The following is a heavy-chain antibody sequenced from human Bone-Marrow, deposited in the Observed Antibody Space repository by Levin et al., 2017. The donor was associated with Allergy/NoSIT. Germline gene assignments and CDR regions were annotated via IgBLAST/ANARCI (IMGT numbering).Heavy chain of an antibody. CDR2: VSRSGRSK. V-gene: IGHV3-11*01. D-gene: IGHD2-21*01. CDR1: GFIFGDHY. CDR3: ARDDCDGNSCNMEAANWFGP. Sequence: PGGSLRLSCAASGFIFGDHYMNWIRQAPGKGLEWVSFVSRSGRSKYYSDSVKGRFTISRDNAKNLVSLEMNSLRVEDTAVYYCARDDCDGNSCNMEAANWFGPWGRGTLVTVSS. J-gene: IGHJ5*02.